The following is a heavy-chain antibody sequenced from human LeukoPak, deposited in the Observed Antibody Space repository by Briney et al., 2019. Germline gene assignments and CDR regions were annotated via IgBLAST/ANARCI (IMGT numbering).Heavy chain of an antibody. D-gene: IGHD2-15*01. V-gene: IGHV3-33*01. CDR2: IWYDGSNK. CDR3: ARDLCSGGSCYDV. CDR1: GFTFSSYG. J-gene: IGHJ4*02. Sequence: GGSLRLSCAASGFTFSSYGMHWVRQAPGKGLEWVAVIWYDGSNKYYADSVKGRFTISRDNSKNTLYLQVNSLRAEDTAVYYCARDLCSGGSCYDVWGQGTLVTVSS.